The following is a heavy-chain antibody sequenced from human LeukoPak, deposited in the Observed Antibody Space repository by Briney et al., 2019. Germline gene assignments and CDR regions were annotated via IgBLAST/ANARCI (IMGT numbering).Heavy chain of an antibody. CDR3: AGWVWSGSYDY. V-gene: IGHV3-64*01. CDR2: ISSNGGST. J-gene: IGHJ4*02. CDR1: GFTFSSYA. D-gene: IGHD1-26*01. Sequence: GGSLRLSCAASGFTFSSYAMHWVRQAPGKGLEYVSAISSNGGSTYYANSVKGRFTISRDNSKNTLYLQMGSLRAEDMAVYYCAGWVWSGSYDYWGQGTLVTVSS.